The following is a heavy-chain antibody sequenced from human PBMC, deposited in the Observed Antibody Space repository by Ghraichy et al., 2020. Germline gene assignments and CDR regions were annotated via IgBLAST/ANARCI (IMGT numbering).Heavy chain of an antibody. D-gene: IGHD4-11*01. CDR2: IDWDDDK. CDR3: ARLQTTVPHDAVDV. Sequence: SGPTLVKPTQTLTLTCTFSGFSLSTSGMCVNWIRQAPGKALEWLARIDWDDDKYYSTSLKTRLTISKDTSKNQVVLTMTNMDPVDTATYYCARLQTTVPHDAVDVWGQGAVVTVSS. V-gene: IGHV2-70*11. CDR1: GFSLSTSGMC. J-gene: IGHJ3*01.